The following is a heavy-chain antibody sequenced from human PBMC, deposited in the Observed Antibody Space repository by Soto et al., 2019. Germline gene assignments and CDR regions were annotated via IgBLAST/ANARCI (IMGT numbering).Heavy chain of an antibody. CDR3: ARDSSSWYSSAFDI. J-gene: IGHJ3*02. CDR2: INPNSGGT. D-gene: IGHD6-13*01. V-gene: IGHV1-2*04. CDR1: GYTFTGYY. Sequence: QVQLVQSGAEVKKPGASVKVSCKASGYTFTGYYMHWVRQAPGQGREWMGWINPNSGGTNYAQKFQGWVTMTRDTSISTAYMELSRLRSDDTAVYYCARDSSSWYSSAFDIWGQGTMVTVSS.